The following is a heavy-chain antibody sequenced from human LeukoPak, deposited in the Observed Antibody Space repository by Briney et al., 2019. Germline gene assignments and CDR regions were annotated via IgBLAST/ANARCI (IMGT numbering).Heavy chain of an antibody. CDR1: GDSVSSNSSA. Sequence: SQTLSLTCAISGDSVSSNSSACNWIRQSPSRGLEWLGRTYCRSKWYNDYAVSVKSRITINPDTSKNQFSLQLTSVTPEDTAVYYCARGGQGDGYSADEAFDFWGQGTMVTVSS. CDR2: TYCRSKWYN. CDR3: ARGGQGDGYSADEAFDF. D-gene: IGHD5-24*01. J-gene: IGHJ3*01. V-gene: IGHV6-1*01.